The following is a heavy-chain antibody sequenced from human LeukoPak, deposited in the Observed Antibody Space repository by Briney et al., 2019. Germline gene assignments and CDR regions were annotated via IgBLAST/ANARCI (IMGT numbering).Heavy chain of an antibody. CDR2: INPNSGGT. V-gene: IGHV1-2*02. D-gene: IGHD2-2*01. CDR3: ARRRGVVVVGCYGF. Sequence: ASVKVSCKASGYTFTGYYMHWVRQAPGQGLEWMGWINPNSGGTDYAQKFQGRVTMTRDTSISTAYMELSRLRSDDTAVYYCARRRGVVVVGCYGFWGPGTLVNVSS. CDR1: GYTFTGYY. J-gene: IGHJ4*02.